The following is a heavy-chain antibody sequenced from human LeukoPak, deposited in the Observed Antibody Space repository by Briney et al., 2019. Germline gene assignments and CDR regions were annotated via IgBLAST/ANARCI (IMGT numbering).Heavy chain of an antibody. J-gene: IGHJ4*02. V-gene: IGHV1-18*01. D-gene: IGHD2-8*01. Sequence: ASVKVSCKASGYTFTSYGISWVRQAPGQGLEWMGWISAYNGNTNYAQKLQGRVTMTTDTSTSTAYMELRSLRSDDTAVYYCARGGMGPGKNFPFDYWGQGTLVTVSS. CDR1: GYTFTSYG. CDR3: ARGGMGPGKNFPFDY. CDR2: ISAYNGNT.